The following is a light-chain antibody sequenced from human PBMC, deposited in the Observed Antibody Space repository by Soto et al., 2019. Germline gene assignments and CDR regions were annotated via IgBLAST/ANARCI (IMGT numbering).Light chain of an antibody. CDR2: GAS. Sequence: DIQMTQYPSSLSASVGARVSITCQASQDIRNYLSWFQQKPGRAPKLLIYGASNRETGFPSRFRGSGYGTDFTFTISSLQPEDIATYYCQQYHNLPPFTFGPGTKVDIK. V-gene: IGKV1-33*01. CDR1: QDIRNY. CDR3: QQYHNLPPFT. J-gene: IGKJ3*01.